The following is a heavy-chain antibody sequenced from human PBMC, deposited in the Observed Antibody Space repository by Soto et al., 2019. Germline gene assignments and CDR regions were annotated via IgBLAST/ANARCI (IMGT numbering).Heavy chain of an antibody. D-gene: IGHD6-19*01. V-gene: IGHV3-74*01. Sequence: EVQLVESGGGLVQPGGSLRLSCAASGFTFSSYWMHWVRQAPGKGLVWVSRIYSDGSSTSYADSVKGRFTISRDNAKNTLYLQMNSLRAEDTAVYYCARRRGSSGWETNFDYWGQGTLVTVSS. J-gene: IGHJ4*02. CDR1: GFTFSSYW. CDR2: IYSDGSST. CDR3: ARRRGSSGWETNFDY.